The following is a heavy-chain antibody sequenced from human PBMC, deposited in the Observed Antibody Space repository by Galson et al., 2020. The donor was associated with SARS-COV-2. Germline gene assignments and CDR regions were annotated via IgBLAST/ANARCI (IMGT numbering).Heavy chain of an antibody. V-gene: IGHV4-34*01. D-gene: IGHD2-15*01. CDR3: LRASRPPVVSVFIGGPNNFDY. Sequence: SQASETLSLTCAVYGGSFTGHYWNWIRQSPGKGLQWIGEINHSGSTEYVSSLKSRVTMSVDRSKNQFSLRLRSVTAADTAVYYCLRASRPPVVSVFIGGPNNFDYWGQGTLVTVSS. CDR1: GGSFTGHY. J-gene: IGHJ4*02. CDR2: INHSGST.